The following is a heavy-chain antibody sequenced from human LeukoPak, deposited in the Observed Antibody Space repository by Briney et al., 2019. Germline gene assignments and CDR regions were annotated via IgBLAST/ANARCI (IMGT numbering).Heavy chain of an antibody. V-gene: IGHV4-4*02. CDR3: ARCPDYIYYYGMDV. J-gene: IGHJ6*02. Sequence: SETLSLTCAVSGGSISSSNWWSWVRQPPGKGLEWIGEIYHSGSTNYNPSLKSRVTISVDKSKNQFSLKLSSVTAADTAVYYCARCPDYIYYYGMDVWGQGTTVTVSS. CDR2: IYHSGST. CDR1: GGSISSSNW. D-gene: IGHD5-12*01.